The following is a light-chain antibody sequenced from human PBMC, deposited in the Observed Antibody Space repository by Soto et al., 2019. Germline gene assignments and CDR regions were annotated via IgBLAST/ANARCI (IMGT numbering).Light chain of an antibody. CDR3: QQVNSYPPT. J-gene: IGKJ5*01. CDR2: GAS. V-gene: IGKV1-9*01. Sequence: DIQMTQSPSSLPASVGDRVTITCRASQRISSYLVWYQQKPGKAPKLLIYGASTLQSGVPSRFSGGASGTDFTLTISSLQPEDFATYYCQQVNSYPPTFGQGTRLEIK. CDR1: QRISSY.